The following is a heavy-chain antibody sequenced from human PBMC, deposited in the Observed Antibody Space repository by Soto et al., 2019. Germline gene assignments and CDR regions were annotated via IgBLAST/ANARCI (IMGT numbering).Heavy chain of an antibody. V-gene: IGHV1-2*04. CDR2: INPNSGGT. CDR3: ARGPSRVFPYYGMDV. Sequence: ASVKVSCKASGYTFTGYYMHWVRQAPGQGLEWMGWINPNSGGTNYAQKFQGWVTMTRDTSISTAYMELSRLRSDDTAVYYCARGPSRVFPYYGMDVWGQGTTVTSP. CDR1: GYTFTGYY. J-gene: IGHJ6*02.